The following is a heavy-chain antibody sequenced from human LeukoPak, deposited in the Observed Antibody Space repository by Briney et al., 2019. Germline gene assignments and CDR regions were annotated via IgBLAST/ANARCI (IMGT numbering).Heavy chain of an antibody. Sequence: GSSVKVSCKASGGTFSSYAISWVRQAPGQGLEWMGRIIPILGIANYAQKSQGRVTITADKSTSTAYMELSSLRSEDTAVYYCARGRAAISRSFGWFDPWGQGTLVTVS. J-gene: IGHJ5*02. CDR1: GGTFSSYA. CDR2: IIPILGIA. V-gene: IGHV1-69*04. D-gene: IGHD2-2*01. CDR3: ARGRAAISRSFGWFDP.